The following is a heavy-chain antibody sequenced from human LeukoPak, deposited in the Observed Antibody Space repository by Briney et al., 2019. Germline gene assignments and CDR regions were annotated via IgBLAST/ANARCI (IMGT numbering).Heavy chain of an antibody. J-gene: IGHJ5*02. CDR3: VRHGPIPDWSGYYDNWVDP. Sequence: PSETLSLTCTVSGGSISSNIYYWGWIRQPPGKGLEWIGSIYYSGSTYYNPSLKSRVIMSVDTSKNQFSLNLISVTAADTAVYYCVRHGPIPDWSGYYDNWVDPWGQGTLVTVSS. CDR2: IYYSGST. V-gene: IGHV4-39*01. D-gene: IGHD3-3*01. CDR1: GGSISSNIYY.